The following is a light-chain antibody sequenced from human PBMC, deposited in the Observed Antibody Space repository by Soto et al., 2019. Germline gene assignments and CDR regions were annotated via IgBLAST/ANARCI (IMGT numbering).Light chain of an antibody. CDR2: GAS. V-gene: IGKV3-20*01. CDR3: QQYGSSPLT. Sequence: EIMLSQSPGTLSLSLGERATLSCRASQSVSSSYLAWYQQKPGQAPRLLIYGASSRATGIPDRFSGSGSGTDFTLTISRLEPEDFAVYYCQQYGSSPLTFGQGTKVDIK. CDR1: QSVSSSY. J-gene: IGKJ1*01.